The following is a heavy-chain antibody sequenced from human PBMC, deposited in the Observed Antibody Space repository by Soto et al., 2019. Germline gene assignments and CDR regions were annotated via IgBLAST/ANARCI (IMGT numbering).Heavy chain of an antibody. J-gene: IGHJ4*02. D-gene: IGHD3-22*01. V-gene: IGHV4-31*03. CDR2: IYYSGST. Sequence: PSETLSLTCTVSGGSISSGGYYWSWIRQHPGKGLEWFVYIYYSGSTYYNPSLKSRVTISVDTSKNQFSLMLSSVTAADTAVYYCAGCDPNYYDSSGYYYGPSFDYWGQGTLVTVSS. CDR1: GGSISSGGYY. CDR3: AGCDPNYYDSSGYYYGPSFDY.